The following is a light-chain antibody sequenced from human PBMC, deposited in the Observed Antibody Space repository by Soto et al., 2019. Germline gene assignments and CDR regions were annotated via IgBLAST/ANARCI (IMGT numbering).Light chain of an antibody. CDR3: QHYDGSPIT. V-gene: IGKV3-20*01. Sequence: EVLLTQSPGTLSLSPGERATLSCRASQSVHFNYLDWYQQKPGQAPRLLIYGASSRATGIPDRLRGSGSGTDFTITISRLETEDFEVYYCQHYDGSPITFGHGTRLEIK. J-gene: IGKJ5*01. CDR1: QSVHFNY. CDR2: GAS.